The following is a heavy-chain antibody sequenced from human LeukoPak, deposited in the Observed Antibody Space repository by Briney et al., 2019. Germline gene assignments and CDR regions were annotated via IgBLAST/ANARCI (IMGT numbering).Heavy chain of an antibody. V-gene: IGHV4-30-2*01. CDR1: GGSISSGGYS. Sequence: SETLSLTCAVSGGSISSGGYSWSWIRQPPGKGLEWIGYIYHSGSTYYNPSLKSRVTISVDRSKNQFSLKLSSVTAADTAVYYCARGGEPPLWFGGLSFGAFDIWGQGTMVTVSS. J-gene: IGHJ3*02. CDR3: ARGGEPPLWFGGLSFGAFDI. CDR2: IYHSGST. D-gene: IGHD3-10*01.